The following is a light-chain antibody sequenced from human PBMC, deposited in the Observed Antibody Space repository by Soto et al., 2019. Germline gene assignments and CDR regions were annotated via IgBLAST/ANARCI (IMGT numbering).Light chain of an antibody. CDR2: GAS. CDR1: QSVSSSY. J-gene: IGKJ3*01. CDR3: QQSYSTLT. V-gene: IGKV3-20*01. Sequence: EIVLTQSPGTLSLSPGERATLSCRASQSVSSSYLAWYQQKPGQAPRLLIYGASSRATGIPDRFSGSGSGTDFTLTISNLQPEDFATYYCQQSYSTLTFGPGTTVDIK.